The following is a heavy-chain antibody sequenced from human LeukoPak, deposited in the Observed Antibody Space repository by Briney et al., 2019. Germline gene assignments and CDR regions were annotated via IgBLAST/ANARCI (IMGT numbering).Heavy chain of an antibody. V-gene: IGHV4-59*08. CDR1: GGSISTYY. CDR2: IYYRGTT. CDR3: AGTMKVGDGSGTYFAFDY. Sequence: SETLSLTCTVSGGSISTYYWSWIRKPPGKGLEWIGFIYYRGTTNYNPSLKSRVTISVDTSKTQFSLKLRSVTAADTAVYYCAGTMKVGDGSGTYFAFDYWGQGTLVTVSS. J-gene: IGHJ4*02. D-gene: IGHD3-10*01.